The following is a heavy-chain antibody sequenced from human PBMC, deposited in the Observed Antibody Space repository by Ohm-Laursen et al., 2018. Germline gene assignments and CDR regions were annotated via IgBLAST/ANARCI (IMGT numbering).Heavy chain of an antibody. CDR3: AKDSGQRIYSDFGYNWFDP. CDR1: GFTFSSYA. J-gene: IGHJ5*02. V-gene: IGHV3-23*01. CDR2: ISNSGGST. Sequence: GSLRLSCAASGFTFSSYAMSWVRQAPGKGLEWVSAISNSGGSTYCTDSVKGRFTISRDNSKNTLYLQMNSLRAEDTAVYYCAKDSGQRIYSDFGYNWFDPWGQGTLVTVSS. D-gene: IGHD4-11*01.